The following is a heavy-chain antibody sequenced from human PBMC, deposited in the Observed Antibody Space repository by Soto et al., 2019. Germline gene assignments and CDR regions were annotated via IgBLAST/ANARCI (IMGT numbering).Heavy chain of an antibody. CDR1: GFTFSSYG. CDR3: ARASSYSSSWSPFDY. V-gene: IGHV3-33*01. CDR2: IWYDGSNK. Sequence: GGSLRLSCAASGFTFSSYGMHWVRQAPGKGLEWVAVIWYDGSNKYYADSVKGRFTISRDNSKNTLYLQMNSLRAEDTAVYYCARASSYSSSWSPFDYWGQGTLVTVSS. D-gene: IGHD6-13*01. J-gene: IGHJ4*02.